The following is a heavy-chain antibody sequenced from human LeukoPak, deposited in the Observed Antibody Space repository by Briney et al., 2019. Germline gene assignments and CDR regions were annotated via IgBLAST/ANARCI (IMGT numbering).Heavy chain of an antibody. CDR3: ARAGLPPGNWFDP. J-gene: IGHJ5*02. Sequence: GGSLRLSCAASGFTFSSYAMSWVRQAPGKGLEWVSAISGSGGSTYYADSVKGRFTISRDNAKNSLYLQMNSLRAEDTAVYYCARAGLPPGNWFDPWGQGTLVTVSS. CDR1: GFTFSSYA. CDR2: ISGSGGST. V-gene: IGHV3-23*01. D-gene: IGHD5-12*01.